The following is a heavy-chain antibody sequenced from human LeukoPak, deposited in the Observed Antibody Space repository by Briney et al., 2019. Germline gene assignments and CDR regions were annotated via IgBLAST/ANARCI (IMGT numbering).Heavy chain of an antibody. CDR3: ARDFGGYCSSTSCYLF. CDR1: GFTFSSYA. CDR2: ISYDGSNK. V-gene: IGHV3-30-3*01. J-gene: IGHJ4*02. D-gene: IGHD2-2*01. Sequence: GRSLRLSCAASGFTFSSYAMHWVRQAPGKGLEWVVVISYDGSNKYYADSVKGRFTISRDNSKNTLYLHMNSLRAEDTAVYYCARDFGGYCSSTSCYLFWGQGTLVTVSS.